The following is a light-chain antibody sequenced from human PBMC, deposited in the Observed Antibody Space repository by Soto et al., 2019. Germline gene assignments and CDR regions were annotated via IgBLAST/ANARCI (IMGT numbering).Light chain of an antibody. V-gene: IGKV4-1*01. Sequence: DIVMTQSPDSLAVSLGERATINCKSSQSVFYSSNNKNYLAWYQQKPGQPPKLLIYWASTRESGVPDRFSGSGSGTDLTLTITSLQAEDVAVYYCQQYYRPWTFGQGTKVEIK. J-gene: IGKJ1*01. CDR1: QSVFYSSNNKNY. CDR3: QQYYRPWT. CDR2: WAS.